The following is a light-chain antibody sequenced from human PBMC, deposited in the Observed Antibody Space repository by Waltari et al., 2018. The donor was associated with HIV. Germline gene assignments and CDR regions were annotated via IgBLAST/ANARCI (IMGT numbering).Light chain of an antibody. Sequence: QSVLTQSPSASGTPGQRATTACSGSVSNLGSNNVHRHQQLPGNAPKLLIYRNNRRPSGVPDRFSGSKSGASASLAISGLQSEDEADYYCAAWDDSLNAPVFGGGTRLTVL. CDR1: VSNLGSNN. J-gene: IGLJ2*01. CDR3: AAWDDSLNAPV. CDR2: RNN. V-gene: IGLV1-44*01.